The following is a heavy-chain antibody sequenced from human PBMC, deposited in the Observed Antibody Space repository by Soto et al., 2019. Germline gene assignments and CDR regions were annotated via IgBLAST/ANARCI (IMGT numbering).Heavy chain of an antibody. CDR3: VKDSESSGYLTHLDY. CDR2: LTWNGEVL. CDR1: GFTFDDYA. J-gene: IGHJ4*02. Sequence: GGSLRLSCVTSGFTFDDYAIHWVRQTPGKGLEWVSGLTWNGEVLGYADSVKGRFTISRDNAKNSLYLEMNSLRPEDTALYYCVKDSESSGYLTHLDYWGQGTLVTVSS. V-gene: IGHV3-9*01. D-gene: IGHD3-22*01.